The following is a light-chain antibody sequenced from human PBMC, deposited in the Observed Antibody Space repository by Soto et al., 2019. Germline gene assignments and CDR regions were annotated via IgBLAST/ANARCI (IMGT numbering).Light chain of an antibody. CDR1: QSVGSSY. J-gene: IGKJ5*01. CDR2: DAS. CDR3: QQYGSSFT. Sequence: ETVLTQSPGTLSLSPWERATLSCRASQSVGSSYLAWYQQKPGQAPRLLIYDASSRATGIPDRFSGSGSGTDFTLTISRLEPEDFAVYYCQQYGSSFTFGQGTRLEIK. V-gene: IGKV3-20*01.